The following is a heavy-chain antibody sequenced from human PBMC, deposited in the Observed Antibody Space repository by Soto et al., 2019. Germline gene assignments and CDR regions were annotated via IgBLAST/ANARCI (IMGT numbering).Heavy chain of an antibody. CDR2: IYYSGST. V-gene: IGHV4-31*03. CDR1: GGSISGGGYY. CDR3: AGTYYDFWSGPRPHYYYYGMDV. Sequence: SETLSLTCTVSGGSISGGGYYWSWIRQHPGKGLEWIGYIYYSGSTYYNPSLKSRVTISVDTSKNQFSLKQSSVTAADTAVYYCAGTYYDFWSGPRPHYYYYGMDVWGQGTTVTVSS. D-gene: IGHD3-3*01. J-gene: IGHJ6*02.